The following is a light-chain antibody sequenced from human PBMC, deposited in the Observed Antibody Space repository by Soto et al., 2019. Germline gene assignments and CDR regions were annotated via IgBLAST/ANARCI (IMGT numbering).Light chain of an antibody. J-gene: IGKJ4*01. CDR1: QSISNW. CDR3: QQYKSFSLT. CDR2: KTS. Sequence: DIQMTQYPSTLSASVGDRVTITCRASQSISNWLAWYQQKPGKAPKLLIYKTSNSDSGVPSRFSGSGSGTEFSLTISSLQPDDFATYYCQQYKSFSLTFGGGTRVEVK. V-gene: IGKV1-5*03.